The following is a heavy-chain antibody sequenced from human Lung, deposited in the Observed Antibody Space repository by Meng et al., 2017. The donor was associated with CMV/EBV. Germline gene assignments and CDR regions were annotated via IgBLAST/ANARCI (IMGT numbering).Heavy chain of an antibody. D-gene: IGHD2-2*01. CDR2: IYWDDDK. CDR1: VFSLSTSEVD. CDR3: ALFTRSWFDP. Sequence: KRVDTTPPLELPLHSSVFSLSTSEVDVGWIRPPPGKALEWLAVIYWDDDKRYSSSLKSRLTISKDTSKNQVVLTLTNMDPVDTATYYCALFTRSWFDPWGQGTLVTVSS. V-gene: IGHV2-5*02. J-gene: IGHJ5*02.